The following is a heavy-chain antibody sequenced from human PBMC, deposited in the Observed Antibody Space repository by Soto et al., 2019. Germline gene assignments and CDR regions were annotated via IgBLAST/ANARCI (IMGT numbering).Heavy chain of an antibody. CDR1: GGSSSSGGYY. CDR3: AIGGAFLWFGVLLWTLDFDY. D-gene: IGHD3-10*01. Sequence: ASETLSLTCTVSGGSSSSGGYYWSWIRQHPGKGLEWIGYIYYSGSTYYNPSLKSRFTISVDTSKNQFSLKLSSVTAADTAVYYCAIGGAFLWFGVLLWTLDFDYWGQGTLVTVSS. V-gene: IGHV4-31*03. CDR2: IYYSGST. J-gene: IGHJ4*02.